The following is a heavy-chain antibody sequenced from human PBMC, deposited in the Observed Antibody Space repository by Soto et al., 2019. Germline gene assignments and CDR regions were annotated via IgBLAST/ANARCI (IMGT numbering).Heavy chain of an antibody. CDR3: GRCTSTSCHLGSDY. CDR2: ISYDGSNK. CDR1: GFTFSSYA. D-gene: IGHD2-2*01. Sequence: GSLRGSCGASGFTFSSYAMNWGRHGPDKGLEWVALISYDGSNKYYADSVRGRFTISRDSSTNTLFLQMNSLRAADTAVYYCGRCTSTSCHLGSDYWGQGTLVPVSS. J-gene: IGHJ4*02. V-gene: IGHV3-30-3*01.